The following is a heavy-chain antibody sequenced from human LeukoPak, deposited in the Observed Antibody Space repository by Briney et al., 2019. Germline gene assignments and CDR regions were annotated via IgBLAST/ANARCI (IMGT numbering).Heavy chain of an antibody. V-gene: IGHV1-69*13. J-gene: IGHJ4*02. Sequence: GASVTVSCTASGGTFSSYAISWVRQAPGQGLEWMGGIIPIFGTANYAQKFQGRVTITADESTSIAYMELSSLRSEDTAVYYCARRQYDSSGYYYSPLGYWGQGTLVTVSS. CDR3: ARRQYDSSGYYYSPLGY. D-gene: IGHD3-22*01. CDR1: GGTFSSYA. CDR2: IIPIFGTA.